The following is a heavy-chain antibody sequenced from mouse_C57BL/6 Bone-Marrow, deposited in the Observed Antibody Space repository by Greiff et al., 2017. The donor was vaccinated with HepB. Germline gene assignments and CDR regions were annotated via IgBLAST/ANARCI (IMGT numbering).Heavy chain of an antibody. CDR2: IYPRSGNT. Sequence: SGAELARPGASVKLSCKASGYTFTSYGISWVKQRTGQGLEWIGEIYPRSGNTYYNEKFKGKATLTADKSSSTAYMELRSLTSEDSAVYFCARRVYEGFAYWGQGTLVTVSA. J-gene: IGHJ3*01. V-gene: IGHV1-81*01. CDR3: ARRVYEGFAY. D-gene: IGHD1-1*01. CDR1: GYTFTSYG.